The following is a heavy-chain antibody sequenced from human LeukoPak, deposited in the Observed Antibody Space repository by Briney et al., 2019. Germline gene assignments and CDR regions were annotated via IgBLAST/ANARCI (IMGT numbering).Heavy chain of an antibody. D-gene: IGHD2-2*01. V-gene: IGHV4-59*08. Sequence: SETLSLTCAVYGGSFSSYYWSWIRQPPGKGLEWIGYIYYSGSTNYNPSLKSRVTISVDTSKNQFSLKLTSVTAADTAVYYCARLGIGVVPSAMLGDYYFDYWGQGTLVTVSS. CDR3: ARLGIGVVPSAMLGDYYFDY. CDR1: GGSFSSYY. CDR2: IYYSGST. J-gene: IGHJ4*02.